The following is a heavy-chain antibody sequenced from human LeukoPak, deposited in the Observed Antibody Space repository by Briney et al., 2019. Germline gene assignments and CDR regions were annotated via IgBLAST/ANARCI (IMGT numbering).Heavy chain of an antibody. V-gene: IGHV3-48*02. CDR1: GFTFSSYS. CDR3: ARGFRYFDL. D-gene: IGHD2-21*01. CDR2: ISSGSSTI. J-gene: IGHJ2*01. Sequence: GGSLRLSCAASGFTFSSYSMNWVRRTPGKGLEWVSYISSGSSTICYADSVKGRFTISRDNAKNSLYLQVNSLRDEDTAVYYCARGFRYFDLWGRGTLVTVSS.